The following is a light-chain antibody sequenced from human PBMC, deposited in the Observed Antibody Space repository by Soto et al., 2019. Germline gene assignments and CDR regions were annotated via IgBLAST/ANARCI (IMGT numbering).Light chain of an antibody. V-gene: IGKV3-11*01. Sequence: DIVLTQSPAALSLSPGERATLSCRASQSVNSDLAWFQQKPGQAPRLLIYEISNRATGIPARFSGSGSGTVFTLTISSLEPEDFAVYYCQQRSNWITLCQGTRLEI. J-gene: IGKJ5*01. CDR3: QQRSNWIT. CDR2: EIS. CDR1: QSVNSD.